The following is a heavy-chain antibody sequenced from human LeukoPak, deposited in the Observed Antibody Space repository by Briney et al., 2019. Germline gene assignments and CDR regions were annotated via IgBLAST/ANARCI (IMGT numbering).Heavy chain of an antibody. CDR3: ARDGEYCSSTSCPDAFDI. V-gene: IGHV3-30-3*01. Sequence: GGSLRLSCTASGFTFSSYAMHWVRQAPGKGLEWVAVISYDGSNKYYADSVKGRFTISRDNSKNTLYLQMNSLRAEDTAVYYCARDGEYCSSTSCPDAFDIWGQGTMVTVSS. D-gene: IGHD2-2*01. J-gene: IGHJ3*02. CDR2: ISYDGSNK. CDR1: GFTFSSYA.